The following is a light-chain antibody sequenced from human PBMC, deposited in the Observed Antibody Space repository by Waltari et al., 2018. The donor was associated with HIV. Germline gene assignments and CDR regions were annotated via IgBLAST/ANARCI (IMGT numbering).Light chain of an antibody. V-gene: IGKV4-1*01. Sequence: DILMTQSPDSLAVSLGVGAPMIRQLSQSVLYRSNNKNYLAWYQQKPGQPPKLLIYWASTRESGVPDRFSGSGSVTDFTLTISSLQAEDVAVYYCQQYYSTPPTFGQGTKVEIK. CDR1: QSVLYRSNNKNY. J-gene: IGKJ1*01. CDR2: WAS. CDR3: QQYYSTPPT.